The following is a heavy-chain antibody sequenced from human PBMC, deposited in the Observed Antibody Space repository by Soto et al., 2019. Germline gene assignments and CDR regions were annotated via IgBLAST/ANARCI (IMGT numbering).Heavy chain of an antibody. CDR1: SYSMSSGIGY. D-gene: IGHD2-8*01. Sequence: QLQLQESGPGLVKPSETLSLTCTVSSYSMSSGIGYWGWIRQSPRMGLEWIGSIESSVNTYYNPSLQSRVTLSVDTSKNQFSLKLSSVTAADTAVYSCAKCAWTNWYFDFWGRGSLVIVSS. J-gene: IGHJ2*01. CDR3: AKCAWTNWYFDF. CDR2: IESSVNT. V-gene: IGHV4-39*01.